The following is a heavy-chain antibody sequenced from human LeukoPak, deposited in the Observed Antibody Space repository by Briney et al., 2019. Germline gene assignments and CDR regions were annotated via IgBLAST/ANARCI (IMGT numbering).Heavy chain of an antibody. J-gene: IGHJ4*02. V-gene: IGHV3-23*01. CDR1: GLTFSNYG. CDR3: AKMQGYFDY. Sequence: GGSLRLSCEASGLTFSNYGMSWVRQAPGKGLQWVSAITGDGTTTFYADSVKGRFTISRDNSKNMLYLQMSSLRAEDTAICYCAKMQGYFDYWGQGTLVPVSS. CDR2: ITGDGTTT.